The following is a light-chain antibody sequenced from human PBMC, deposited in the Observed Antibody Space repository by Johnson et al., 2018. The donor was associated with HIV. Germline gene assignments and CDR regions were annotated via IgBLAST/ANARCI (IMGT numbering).Light chain of an antibody. Sequence: QSILTQPPSVSAAPGQKVTISCSGSSSDIGYNFVSWYQQLPGTAPKVLIYENNKRPSGIPDRFSGSKSGTSAPLGITGLQTVDEADYYCGTWDSSLSAPRYVFGTGTKVTVL. CDR3: GTWDSSLSAPRYV. CDR2: ENN. CDR1: SSDIGYNF. V-gene: IGLV1-51*02. J-gene: IGLJ1*01.